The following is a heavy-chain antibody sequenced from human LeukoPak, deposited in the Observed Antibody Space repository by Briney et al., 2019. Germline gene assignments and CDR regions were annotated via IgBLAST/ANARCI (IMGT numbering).Heavy chain of an antibody. CDR1: GGSISSSSYY. D-gene: IGHD5-18*01. Sequence: SETLSLTCTVYGGSISSSSYYWGWIRQPPGKGLEWIGSIYYSGSTYYNPSLKSRVTISVDTSKNQFSLKLSSVTAADTAVYYCARKRGYSYGYCDYWGQGTLVTVSS. CDR2: IYYSGST. J-gene: IGHJ4*02. CDR3: ARKRGYSYGYCDY. V-gene: IGHV4-39*07.